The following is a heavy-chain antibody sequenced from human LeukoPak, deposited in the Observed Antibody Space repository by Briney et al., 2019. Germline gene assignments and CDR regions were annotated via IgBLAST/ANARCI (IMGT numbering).Heavy chain of an antibody. V-gene: IGHV3-66*01. CDR2: IYSGGNT. CDR1: GFTFSSYE. J-gene: IGHJ5*02. CDR3: ARGIGSQLRSGWFDP. D-gene: IGHD3-3*01. Sequence: GGSLRLSCAASGFTFSSYETNWVRQAPGKGLEWVSVIYSGGNTYYADSVEGRFTISRDNSKNTLYLQMNSLRAEDTAVYYCARGIGSQLRSGWFDPWGQGTLVTVSS.